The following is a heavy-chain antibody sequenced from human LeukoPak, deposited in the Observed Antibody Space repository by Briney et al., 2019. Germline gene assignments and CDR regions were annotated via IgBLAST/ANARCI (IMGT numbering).Heavy chain of an antibody. V-gene: IGHV3-9*01. CDR3: ARGGGDY. D-gene: IGHD3-3*01. CDR1: GFTFDDYA. Sequence: GGSLRLSCAASGFTFDDYAMHWVRQAPGKGLEWVSGISWNSGSIGYADSVKGRFTISRDNAENSLYLQMNSLRAEDTAVYYCARGGGDYWGRGTPVTVSS. CDR2: ISWNSGSI. J-gene: IGHJ4*02.